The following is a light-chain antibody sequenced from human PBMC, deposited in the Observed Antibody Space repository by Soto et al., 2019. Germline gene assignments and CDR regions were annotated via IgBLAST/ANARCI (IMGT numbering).Light chain of an antibody. CDR2: GAS. CDR3: QQYGSSRT. CDR1: QTMSSDY. J-gene: IGKJ1*01. V-gene: IGKV3-20*01. Sequence: IGLTQSPGTLSWSPVEGATLSCRASQTMSSDYSAWYQQKPGQPPMLLIYGASSRAAGIPDSLSGSGSGTDFTLTIRRMEPEDSAVYYCQQYGSSRTFGHGTQVDIK.